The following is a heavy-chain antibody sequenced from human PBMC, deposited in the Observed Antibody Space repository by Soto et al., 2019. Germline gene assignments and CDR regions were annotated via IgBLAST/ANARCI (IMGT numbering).Heavy chain of an antibody. V-gene: IGHV1-18*01. CDR1: GYTFTNYG. J-gene: IGHJ4*02. CDR3: ARELSSSWRFDY. CDR2: INTYNGNT. Sequence: ASVKVSCKASGYTFTNYGISWVRQAPGQGLEWMGWINTYNGNTNHAQKFQGRVTMTRNTSISTAYMELSSLRSEDTAVYYCARELSSSWRFDYWGQGTLVTVSS. D-gene: IGHD6-13*01.